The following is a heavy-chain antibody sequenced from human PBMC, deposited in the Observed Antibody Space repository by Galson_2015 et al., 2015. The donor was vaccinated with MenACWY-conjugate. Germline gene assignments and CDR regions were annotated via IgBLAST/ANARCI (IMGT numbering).Heavy chain of an antibody. J-gene: IGHJ4*02. Sequence: SLRLSCAASGFTFSTYWMHWVRQAPGKGLVWVSRINSDGRSTSYADSVKGRFTISRDNAKNTPYLQMNSLRAEDTAVYYCARLGGNYRTPSRIDYWGQGTLVTVSA. CDR3: ARLGGNYRTPSRIDY. V-gene: IGHV3-74*01. CDR1: GFTFSTYW. D-gene: IGHD1-26*01. CDR2: INSDGRST.